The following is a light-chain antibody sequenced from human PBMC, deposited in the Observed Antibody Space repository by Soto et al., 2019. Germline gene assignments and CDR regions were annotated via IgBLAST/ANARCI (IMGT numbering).Light chain of an antibody. CDR3: QHSFSNPYT. CDR2: GAS. Sequence: DLQMTQSPSSLSASVGDRVTITCRASQTISTYLNWYQHTPGTAPKLLIYGASSLQSGVPSRFSVIGSATDFTLTINSLQPDDFATYYCQHSFSNPYTFGQGTKLEI. CDR1: QTISTY. V-gene: IGKV1-39*01. J-gene: IGKJ2*01.